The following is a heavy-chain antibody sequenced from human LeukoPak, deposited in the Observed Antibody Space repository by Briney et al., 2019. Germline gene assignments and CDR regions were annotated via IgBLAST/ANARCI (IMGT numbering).Heavy chain of an antibody. Sequence: GASVKVSCKASGYTFTSYGISWVRQAPGQGLEWMGWISAYNGNTNYAQKLQGRVTMTTDTSTSTAYMELRSLRSEDTAVHYCARVQETPMGSYFDSWGQGTLVTVSS. CDR2: ISAYNGNT. J-gene: IGHJ4*02. V-gene: IGHV1-18*01. CDR3: ARVQETPMGSYFDS. CDR1: GYTFTSYG. D-gene: IGHD5-18*01.